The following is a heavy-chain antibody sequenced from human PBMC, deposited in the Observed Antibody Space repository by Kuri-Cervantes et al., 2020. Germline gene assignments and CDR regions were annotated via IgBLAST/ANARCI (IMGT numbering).Heavy chain of an antibody. CDR1: GFTFTSSA. CDR2: IVVGSGNT. D-gene: IGHD3-22*01. V-gene: IGHV1-58*01. CDR3: ASSLSRGGDYYYDSSGYYTLSAFDI. J-gene: IGHJ3*02. Sequence: SVKVSCKASGFTFTSSAVQWVRQARGQRLEWIGWIVVGSGNTNYAQKFRERVTITRDMSTSTAYMELSSLRSEDTAVYYCASSLSRGGDYYYDSSGYYTLSAFDIWGQGTMVTVSS.